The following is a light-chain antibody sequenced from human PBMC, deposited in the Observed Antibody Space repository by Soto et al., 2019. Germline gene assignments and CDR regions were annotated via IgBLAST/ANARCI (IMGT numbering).Light chain of an antibody. Sequence: QSVLTQPPSASGTPGQWVPISCSGSSSNIGSNTVNWYQQVPGTAPKLLIYNNNQRPSGVPDRFSGSKSGTSASLAISGLQSEDEADYYCAAWDDSLNGVIFGAGTKVTVL. CDR1: SSNIGSNT. CDR3: AAWDDSLNGVI. CDR2: NNN. J-gene: IGLJ2*01. V-gene: IGLV1-44*01.